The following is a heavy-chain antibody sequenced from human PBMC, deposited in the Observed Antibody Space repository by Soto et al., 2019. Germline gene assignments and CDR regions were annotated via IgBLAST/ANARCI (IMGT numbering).Heavy chain of an antibody. J-gene: IGHJ4*02. CDR1: GGTFSSYA. Sequence: SVKVSCKASGGTFSSYAISWVRQAPGQGLEWMGGIIPIFGTANYAQKFQGRVTITADESTSTAYMELSSLRSEDTAVYYCAREFGYYYDSSGYYPPAYTDYWGQGTLVTVSS. D-gene: IGHD3-22*01. CDR2: IIPIFGTA. V-gene: IGHV1-69*13. CDR3: AREFGYYYDSSGYYPPAYTDY.